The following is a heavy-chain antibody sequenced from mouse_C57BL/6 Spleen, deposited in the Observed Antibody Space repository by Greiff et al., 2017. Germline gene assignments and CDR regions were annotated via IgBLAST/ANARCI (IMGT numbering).Heavy chain of an antibody. CDR1: GYTFTSYW. D-gene: IGHD2-1*01. V-gene: IGHV1-72*01. CDR3: ARKDGNLEYYCDY. J-gene: IGHJ2*01. CDR2: IDPNSGGT. Sequence: QVQLQQPGAELVKPGASVKLSCKASGYTFTSYWMHWVKQRPGRGLEWIGRIDPNSGGTKYNEKFKSKATLTVDKPSSTAYMQLSSLTSEDSAVYYCARKDGNLEYYCDYWGQGTTLTVSS.